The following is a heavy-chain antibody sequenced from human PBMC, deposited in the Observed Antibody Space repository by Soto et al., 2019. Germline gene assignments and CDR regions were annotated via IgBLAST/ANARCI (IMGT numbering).Heavy chain of an antibody. CDR2: IIPIFGTA. D-gene: IGHD3-22*01. CDR3: ASGYDSSDYHNY. Sequence: GASVKVSCQASGGTFSSYAISWVRQAPGQGLEWMGGIIPIFGTANYAQKFQGRVTITADESTSTACMELSSLRSEDTAVYYCASGYDSSDYHNYWGQGTLVTVSS. V-gene: IGHV1-69*13. J-gene: IGHJ4*02. CDR1: GGTFSSYA.